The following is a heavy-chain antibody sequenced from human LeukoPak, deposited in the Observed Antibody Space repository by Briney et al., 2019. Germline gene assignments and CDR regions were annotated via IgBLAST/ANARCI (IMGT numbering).Heavy chain of an antibody. D-gene: IGHD6-19*01. Sequence: GGSLRLSCAASGFSFSSYGMSWVRQAPGKGLEWVSGISDSGDSTYYADSVKGRFTISRDISKNTLFLQMNSLRAEDTAVYYCAKIQGWFNAAFHIGGQGTMVTVSS. CDR1: GFSFSSYG. V-gene: IGHV3-23*01. J-gene: IGHJ3*02. CDR3: AKIQGWFNAAFHI. CDR2: ISDSGDST.